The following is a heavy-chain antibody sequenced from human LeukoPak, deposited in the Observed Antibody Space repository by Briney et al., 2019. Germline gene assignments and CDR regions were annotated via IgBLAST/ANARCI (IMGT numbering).Heavy chain of an antibody. J-gene: IGHJ4*02. D-gene: IGHD5-12*01. Sequence: PGGSLRLSCTVSGFIFEDYAMHWVRQAPGKGLEWVSALSNGGGYMYYADSVKGRFTISRDNAKNSLYLQMDSLTPEDTAVYYCARAGLYSGSGLDFWGQGALVSVSS. CDR2: LSNGGGYM. CDR3: ARAGLYSGSGLDF. V-gene: IGHV3-21*01. CDR1: GFIFEDYA.